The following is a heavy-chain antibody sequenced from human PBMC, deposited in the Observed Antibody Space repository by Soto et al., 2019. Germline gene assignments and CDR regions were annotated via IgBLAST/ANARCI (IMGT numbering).Heavy chain of an antibody. CDR3: ARNFDYDILTGYYGPRTFDY. J-gene: IGHJ4*02. Sequence: SETLSLTCAVYGGSFSGYYWSWIRQPPGKGLEWIGEINHSGSTNYNPSLKSRVTISVDTSKNQFSLKLSSVTAADTAVYYCARNFDYDILTGYYGPRTFDYWGQGTLVTVSS. V-gene: IGHV4-34*01. D-gene: IGHD3-9*01. CDR2: INHSGST. CDR1: GGSFSGYY.